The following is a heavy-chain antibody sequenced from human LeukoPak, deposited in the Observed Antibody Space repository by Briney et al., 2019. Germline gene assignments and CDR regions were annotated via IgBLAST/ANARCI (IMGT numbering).Heavy chain of an antibody. CDR2: IYPGDSDT. V-gene: IGHV5-51*01. CDR3: ARQLERYYYDSSGYYAFY. J-gene: IGHJ4*02. Sequence: GASLQISCNGSGYHFTSYWIGWVRQLPGKGLEWMGIIYPGDSDTRYSPSFQGQVTISADKSISTAYLQWSSLKASDTAMYYCARQLERYYYDSSGYYAFYWGQGNLVTVSS. D-gene: IGHD3-22*01. CDR1: GYHFTSYW.